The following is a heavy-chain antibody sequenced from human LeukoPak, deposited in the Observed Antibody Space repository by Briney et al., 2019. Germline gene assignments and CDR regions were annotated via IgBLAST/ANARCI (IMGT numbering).Heavy chain of an antibody. J-gene: IGHJ4*02. V-gene: IGHV1-2*02. D-gene: IGHD2-15*01. CDR3: ARDGYGYCNNDSCFSWLTH. Sequence: ASVKVSCKASGYTFTGYYMHWVRQAPGQGLEWMGWINPNSGATNYAQNFQGRVTMTRDTSISTAYMELSRLRSDDTAVYYCARDGYGYCNNDSCFSWLTHWGQGTLVTVSS. CDR2: INPNSGAT. CDR1: GYTFTGYY.